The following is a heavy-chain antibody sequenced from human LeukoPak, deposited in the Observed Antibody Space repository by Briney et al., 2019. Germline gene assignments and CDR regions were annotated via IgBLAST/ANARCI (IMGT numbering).Heavy chain of an antibody. CDR3: ARGGRGGGSWVVVY. CDR1: GGSISSYY. CDR2: IYYSRST. J-gene: IGHJ4*02. V-gene: IGHV4-59*01. Sequence: SETLSLTCTVSGGSISSYYWSWIRQPPGRGLGWIGYIYYSRSTNYNPSRKSRVTISVGTSKTQFPLKLSSVTAADTTVYYRARGGRGGGSWVVVYWGQGTLVTVSS. D-gene: IGHD2-15*01.